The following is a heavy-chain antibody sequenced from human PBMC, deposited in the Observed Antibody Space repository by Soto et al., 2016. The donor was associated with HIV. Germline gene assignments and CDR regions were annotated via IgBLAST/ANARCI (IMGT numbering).Heavy chain of an antibody. D-gene: IGHD6-19*01. J-gene: IGHJ4*02. CDR1: GFTFSSYA. V-gene: IGHV3-23*01. Sequence: EVQLLESGGGLVQPGGSLRLSCAASGFTFSSYAMSWVRQAPGKGLEWVSAISGSGGSTYYADSVKGWFTISRDNSKNTLYLQMNSLRAEDTAVYYCAKAFTPLYSSGWYVPYWGQGTLVTVSS. CDR2: ISGSGGST. CDR3: AKAFTPLYSSGWYVPY.